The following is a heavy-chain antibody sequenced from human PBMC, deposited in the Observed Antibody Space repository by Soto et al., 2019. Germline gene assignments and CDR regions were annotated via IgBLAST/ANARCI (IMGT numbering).Heavy chain of an antibody. CDR2: ISYDGSNK. Sequence: QVQLVESGGGVVQPGRSLRLSCAASGFTFSNYAMHWVRQAPGKGLEWVAVISYDGSNKYYADSVKGRFTISRDNSKNTLYLQMNSLRAEDTAVYYCARDQSSWYSSGWFGVGNWGQGTLVTVSS. D-gene: IGHD6-19*01. J-gene: IGHJ4*02. CDR3: ARDQSSWYSSGWFGVGN. CDR1: GFTFSNYA. V-gene: IGHV3-30-3*01.